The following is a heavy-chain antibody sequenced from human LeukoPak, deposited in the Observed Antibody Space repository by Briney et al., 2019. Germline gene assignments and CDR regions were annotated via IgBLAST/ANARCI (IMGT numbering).Heavy chain of an antibody. V-gene: IGHV1-18*01. CDR1: GYTFTSYG. D-gene: IGHD6-19*01. J-gene: IGHJ4*02. CDR2: ISAYNGNT. CDR3: ARSSSGWYEGVFDY. Sequence: ASVKVSCKASGYTFTSYGISWVRQAPGQGLEWMGWISAYNGNTNYAQKLQGRVTMTTDTSTSTAYMELSRLRSDDTAVYYCARSSSGWYEGVFDYWGQGTLVTVSS.